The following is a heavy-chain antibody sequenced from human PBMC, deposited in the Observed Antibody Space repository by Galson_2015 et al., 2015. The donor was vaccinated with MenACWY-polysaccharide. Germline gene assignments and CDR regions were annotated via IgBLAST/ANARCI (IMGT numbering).Heavy chain of an antibody. CDR1: GYTFTSYA. CDR2: INTNIGNP. Sequence: SVKVSCKASGYTFTSYAMNWVRQAPGQGLEWMGWINTNIGNPTYAQGFTGRFVFSLDTSVSTAYLQISSLKAEDTAVYYCARDLYYYDSSGVGYYGMDVWGQGTTVTVSS. V-gene: IGHV7-4-1*02. CDR3: ARDLYYYDSSGVGYYGMDV. J-gene: IGHJ6*02. D-gene: IGHD3-22*01.